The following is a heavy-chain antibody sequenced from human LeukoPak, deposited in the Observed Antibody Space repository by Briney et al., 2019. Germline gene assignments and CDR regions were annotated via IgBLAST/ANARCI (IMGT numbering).Heavy chain of an antibody. J-gene: IGHJ4*02. CDR2: INSDGSST. CDR1: GFTFSSYW. D-gene: IGHD1-20*01. Sequence: PGGSLRLSCAASGFTFSSYWMHWVRQAPGKGLVWVSRINSDGSSTNYADSVKGRFTISRDNAKNTLYVQMNSLRVEDTAVYYCATEITGTTPTDYWGQGTLVTVSS. CDR3: ATEITGTTPTDY. V-gene: IGHV3-74*01.